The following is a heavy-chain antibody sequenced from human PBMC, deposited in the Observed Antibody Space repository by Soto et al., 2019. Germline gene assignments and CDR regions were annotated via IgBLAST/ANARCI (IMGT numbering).Heavy chain of an antibody. CDR3: ARDDYDSSGYYYVDY. CDR2: IWYDGSNK. D-gene: IGHD3-22*01. Sequence: LRLYRAAYWFSFNNDGMPWVRQAPGKGLEWVAVIWYDGSNKYYADSLKGRFTISRDNSKKTLYLQVNSLRAEDTAVYFCARDDYDSSGYYYVDYWGQGP. V-gene: IGHV3-33*01. J-gene: IGHJ4*02. CDR1: WFSFNNDG.